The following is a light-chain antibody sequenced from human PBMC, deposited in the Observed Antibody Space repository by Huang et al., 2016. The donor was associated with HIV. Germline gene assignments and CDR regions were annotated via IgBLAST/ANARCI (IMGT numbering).Light chain of an antibody. CDR2: GAS. CDR1: QSVSSY. CDR3: QQYNNKWYT. J-gene: IGKJ2*01. Sequence: EIVMTQSPPTLSVSPGERATLSCRASQSVSSYLSWYQQKPGQAPRLLIDGASTRATGTPARFSGSGSGTEFTLTISSLQSEDFAVYYCQQYNNKWYTFGQGTKLEIK. V-gene: IGKV3-15*01.